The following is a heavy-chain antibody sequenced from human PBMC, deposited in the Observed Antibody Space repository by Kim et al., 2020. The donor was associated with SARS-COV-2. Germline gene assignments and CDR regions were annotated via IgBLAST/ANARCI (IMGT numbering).Heavy chain of an antibody. D-gene: IGHD1-26*01. Sequence: KFQGRVTMTRNTSISTAYMELSSLRSEDTAVYYCARGITIVGATRADFDYWGQGTLVTVSS. V-gene: IGHV1-8*01. CDR3: ARGITIVGATRADFDY. J-gene: IGHJ4*02.